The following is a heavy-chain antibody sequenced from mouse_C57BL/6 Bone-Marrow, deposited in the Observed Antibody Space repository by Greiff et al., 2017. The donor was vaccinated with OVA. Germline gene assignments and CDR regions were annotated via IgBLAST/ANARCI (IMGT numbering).Heavy chain of an antibody. V-gene: IGHV14-2*01. CDR1: GFNIKDYY. Sequence: VQLQQSGAELVKPGASVKLSCTASGFNIKDYYMHWVKQRTEQGLEWIGRIDPEDGETKYAPKFKGKATITADTSSNTAYLQLSSLTSEDTAVYYCARVPWGNYLFDYWGQGTTLTVSS. J-gene: IGHJ2*01. CDR3: ARVPWGNYLFDY. CDR2: IDPEDGET. D-gene: IGHD2-1*01.